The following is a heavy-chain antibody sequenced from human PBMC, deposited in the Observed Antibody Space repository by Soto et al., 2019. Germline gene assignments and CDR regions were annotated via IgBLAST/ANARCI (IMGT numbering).Heavy chain of an antibody. J-gene: IGHJ4*02. Sequence: SETLSLTCTVSGGSINNGDYYWSWIRQPPEKGLEWIGYIYYSGSTYYNPSLKSRVTISVDTSMNQFSLNLNSVTAADTAVYDCVRYYGARVYFDYWGQGSLVTVSS. CDR2: IYYSGST. CDR3: VRYYGARVYFDY. CDR1: GGSINNGDYY. D-gene: IGHD4-17*01. V-gene: IGHV4-30-4*01.